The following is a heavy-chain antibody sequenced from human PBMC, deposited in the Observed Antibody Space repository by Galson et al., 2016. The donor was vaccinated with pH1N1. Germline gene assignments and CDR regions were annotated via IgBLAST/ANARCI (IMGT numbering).Heavy chain of an antibody. CDR1: GYTFTSYY. CDR3: TMALGRSREY. J-gene: IGHJ4*02. Sequence: SVKVSCKASGYTFTSYYFHWVRQAPGLGLQWMGVINPIGGMATYTQTFQDRLTMTVDASTSTVYMELTSLRSEDTAVYYCTMALGRSREYWGQGTLVTVAS. CDR2: INPIGGMA. D-gene: IGHD5-24*01. V-gene: IGHV1-46*01.